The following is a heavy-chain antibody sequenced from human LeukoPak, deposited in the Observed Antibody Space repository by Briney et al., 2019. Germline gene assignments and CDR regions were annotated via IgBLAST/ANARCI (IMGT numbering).Heavy chain of an antibody. D-gene: IGHD3-16*01. CDR2: ISGSGGAT. CDR1: GFTFSSYA. CDR3: AKDPVGGLTISDY. Sequence: GGSLRLSCAASGFTFSSYAMSWVRQAPGKGLEWVSGISGSGGATNYADSVKGRFTISRDNSKNTLFLQMNSLRAEDTAVYYCAKDPVGGLTISDYGGQGTLVTVS. J-gene: IGHJ4*02. V-gene: IGHV3-23*01.